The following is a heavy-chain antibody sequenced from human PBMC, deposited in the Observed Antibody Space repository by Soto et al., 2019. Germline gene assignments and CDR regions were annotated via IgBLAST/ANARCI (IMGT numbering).Heavy chain of an antibody. Sequence: QVQLQESGPGLVKPSETLSLTCTVSGGSVSSGSYYWSWIRQPPGKGLEWIGYIYYSGSTNYNPALMSRNPITVETSKIQFPQRLSSLLAADSAVYYWVRGGCSYFYCLDYWGQGTLVTASS. D-gene: IGHD5-18*01. V-gene: IGHV4-61*01. J-gene: IGHJ4*03. CDR1: GGSVSSGSYY. CDR2: IYYSGST. CDR3: VRGGCSYFYCLDY.